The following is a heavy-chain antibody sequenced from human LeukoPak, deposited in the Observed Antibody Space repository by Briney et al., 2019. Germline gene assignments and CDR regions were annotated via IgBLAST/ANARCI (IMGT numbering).Heavy chain of an antibody. V-gene: IGHV1-18*01. J-gene: IGHJ4*02. CDR3: ARDSGYDKLDY. CDR1: GYTFTNYG. D-gene: IGHD5-12*01. CDR2: ISAYNGNT. Sequence: ASVKVSCKASGYTFTNYGISWVRQAPGQGVEWMGWISAYNGNTNYAQKLQGRVSMTTDTSTSTAYMEVRSLRSDDTAVYYCARDSGYDKLDYWGQGTLVTVSS.